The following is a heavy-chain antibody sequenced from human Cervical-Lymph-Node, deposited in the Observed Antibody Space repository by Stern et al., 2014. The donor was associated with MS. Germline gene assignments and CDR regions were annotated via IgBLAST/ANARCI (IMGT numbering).Heavy chain of an antibody. CDR2: ISSAGDR. CDR3: ARDLPRGGGNGMDV. J-gene: IGHJ6*02. D-gene: IGHD4-23*01. V-gene: IGHV3-13*01. CDR1: GFNLSAFD. Sequence: VQLVESGGGLVQPGGSLRLSCAASGFNLSAFDMHWVRQVTGKRLEWASAISSAGDRYYPGSVKGRFTISRDSAKSSLYLQMNSLRAGDTAVYYCARDLPRGGGNGMDVWGQGTTVTVSS.